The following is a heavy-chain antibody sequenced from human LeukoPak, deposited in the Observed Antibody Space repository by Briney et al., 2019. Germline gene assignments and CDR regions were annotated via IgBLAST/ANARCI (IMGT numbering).Heavy chain of an antibody. CDR1: GFTFSGSA. D-gene: IGHD4-11*01. CDR3: TRHYRRFDAFEI. CDR2: IRSKANSYAT. J-gene: IGHJ3*02. Sequence: PGGSLRLSCAASGFTFSGSAMHWVRQASGKGLEWVGRIRSKANSYATAYAASVKGRFTISRDDSKNTAYLQMNSLKTEDTAVYYCTRHYRRFDAFEIWAQGTMVTVSS. V-gene: IGHV3-73*01.